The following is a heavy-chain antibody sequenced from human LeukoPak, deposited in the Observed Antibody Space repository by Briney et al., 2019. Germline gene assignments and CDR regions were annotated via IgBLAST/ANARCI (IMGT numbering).Heavy chain of an antibody. CDR3: ARVWTVTYYFDY. CDR2: IYYDGST. Sequence: SQTLSLTCAVSGGSISSGGYSWGWIRQPPGKGLEWIGYIYYDGSTNYNPSLKSRVTISVDTSKNQFFLKLSSVTAADTAVYYCARVWTVTYYFDYWGQGTLVTVSS. J-gene: IGHJ4*02. CDR1: GGSISSGGYS. V-gene: IGHV4-30-2*03. D-gene: IGHD4-11*01.